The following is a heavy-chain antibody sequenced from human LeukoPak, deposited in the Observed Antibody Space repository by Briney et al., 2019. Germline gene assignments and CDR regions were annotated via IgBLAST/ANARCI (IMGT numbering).Heavy chain of an antibody. CDR1: GFTFSSYA. V-gene: IGHV3-23*01. CDR2: TSSSGETT. D-gene: IGHD3-22*01. Sequence: GGSLRLXCVASGFTFSSYAMRWVRQAAGKGLEWVSSTSSSGETTYYADYVKGRFTISRDNSRNTLYLQMNSLRAEDTAVYYCAKDRPNYYGTNGHYYRRDGDCWGQGTLVTVSS. J-gene: IGHJ4*02. CDR3: AKDRPNYYGTNGHYYRRDGDC.